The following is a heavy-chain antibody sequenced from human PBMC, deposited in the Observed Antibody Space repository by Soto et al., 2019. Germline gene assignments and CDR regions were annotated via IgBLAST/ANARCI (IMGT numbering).Heavy chain of an antibody. Sequence: PGGSLRLSCAASGLTFSIYGMNWVRPAPGKGLEWVSYISYSGSTTYHADSVKGRFTISRDNAKNSLYLQMNSLRGEDTAVYYCARYPVTIPKKGFDAWGQ. CDR1: GLTFSIYG. CDR3: ARYPVTIPKKGFDA. D-gene: IGHD4-17*01. V-gene: IGHV3-48*03. CDR2: ISYSGSTT. J-gene: IGHJ1*01.